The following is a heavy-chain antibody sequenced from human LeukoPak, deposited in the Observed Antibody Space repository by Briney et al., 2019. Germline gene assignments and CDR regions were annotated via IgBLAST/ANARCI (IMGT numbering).Heavy chain of an antibody. V-gene: IGHV3-23*01. CDR2: VSGSGDNT. J-gene: IGHJ4*02. Sequence: PGGSLRLSCAASGFTFSNAWMNWVRQAPGKGLEWVSVVSGSGDNTNYADSVKGRFTISRDNSKNTLFLQMNSLRTEDTAVYFCARWGNDYSQFDSWGQGTLVTVS. CDR1: GFTFSNAW. CDR3: ARWGNDYSQFDS. D-gene: IGHD4-11*01.